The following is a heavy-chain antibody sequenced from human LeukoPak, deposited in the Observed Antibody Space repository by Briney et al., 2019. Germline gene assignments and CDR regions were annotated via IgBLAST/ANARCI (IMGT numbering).Heavy chain of an antibody. D-gene: IGHD6-13*01. V-gene: IGHV4-39*01. Sequence: SETLSLTCTVSGRSISSSSYYSGWIRQPPGKGLEWIGRIYYSVSTYYNPSLKSRVTISVDTSKNRFSLKLSSVTAADTAVYYCASSSSWAPGGYGMDVWGQGTTVTVSS. J-gene: IGHJ6*02. CDR2: IYYSVST. CDR3: ASSSSWAPGGYGMDV. CDR1: GRSISSSSYY.